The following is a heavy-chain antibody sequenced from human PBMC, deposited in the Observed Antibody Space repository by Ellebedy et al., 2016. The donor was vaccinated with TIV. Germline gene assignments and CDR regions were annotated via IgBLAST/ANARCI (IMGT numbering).Heavy chain of an antibody. J-gene: IGHJ4*02. CDR3: ARQSGRGVVPAAMVDY. V-gene: IGHV1-2*02. D-gene: IGHD2-2*01. CDR2: INPNSGGT. CDR1: GYTFTGYY. Sequence: ASVKVSXXASGYTFTGYYMHWVRQAPGQGLEWMGWINPNSGGTNYAQKFQGRVTMTRDTSISTAYMELSRLRSDDTAVYYCARQSGRGVVPAAMVDYWGQGTLVTVSS.